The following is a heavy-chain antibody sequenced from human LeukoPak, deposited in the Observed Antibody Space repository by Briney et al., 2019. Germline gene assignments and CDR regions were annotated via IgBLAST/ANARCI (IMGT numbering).Heavy chain of an antibody. V-gene: IGHV3-11*04. Sequence: SGGSLRLSCAASGFTFSDYYMSWIRQAPGKGLEWVSYISSSGSTIHYADSVKGRFTISRDNAKNSLYLQMNSLRAEDAAVYYCAKELIMRFDSWGQGTLVTVSS. CDR3: AKELIMRFDS. J-gene: IGHJ4*02. CDR2: ISSSGSTI. CDR1: GFTFSDYY. D-gene: IGHD3-16*01.